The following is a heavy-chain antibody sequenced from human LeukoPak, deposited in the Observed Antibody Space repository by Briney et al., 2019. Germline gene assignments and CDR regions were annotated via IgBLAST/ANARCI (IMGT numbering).Heavy chain of an antibody. D-gene: IGHD3-16*01. CDR1: GDSVSSDY. J-gene: IGHJ1*01. CDR3: GGRWQKYFHD. Sequence: PSETLALPCTVSGDSVSSDYWSWIRQPPGKRLEWVGYVYDSWSTAYNPSLKSRLPISQDTSKNHFSLNLTSLDAADTAVYFLGGRWQKYFHDWGQGILVTVSS. V-gene: IGHV4-59*08. CDR2: VYDSWST.